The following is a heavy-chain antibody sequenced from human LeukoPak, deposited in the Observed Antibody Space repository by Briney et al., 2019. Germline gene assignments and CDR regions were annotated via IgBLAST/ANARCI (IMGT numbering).Heavy chain of an antibody. D-gene: IGHD6-19*01. CDR3: ATVGPVAGTFYFQH. CDR2: ISSNGGST. V-gene: IGHV3-64*01. Sequence: GGSLRLSCAASGFTFRSYAMYWVRQAPGKGLEYVSGISSNGGSTDYANSVKGRFTISRDSSKNTLYLQMGSLRAEDMAVYYCATVGPVAGTFYFQHRGQGTLVTVSS. CDR1: GFTFRSYA. J-gene: IGHJ1*01.